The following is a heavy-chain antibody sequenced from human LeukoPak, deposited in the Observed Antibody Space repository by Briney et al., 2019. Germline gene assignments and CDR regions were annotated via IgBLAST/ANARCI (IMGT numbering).Heavy chain of an antibody. CDR3: ARDGSYYDSSGYPDY. V-gene: IGHV3-7*03. CDR1: GFTFSSYW. CDR2: IKQDGSEK. Sequence: PGGSLRLSCAASGFTFSSYWMSWVRQAPGKGLEWVANIKQDGSEKYYVDSVKGRFTISRDNAKNSLYLQMNSLRAEDTAVYYCARDGSYYDSSGYPDYWGQGTLVTVSS. D-gene: IGHD3-22*01. J-gene: IGHJ4*02.